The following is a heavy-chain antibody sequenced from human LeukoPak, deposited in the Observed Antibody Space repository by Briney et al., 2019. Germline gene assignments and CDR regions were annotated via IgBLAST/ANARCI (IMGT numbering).Heavy chain of an antibody. CDR3: ARHVNYYGSGSYCNCYYYGMDV. D-gene: IGHD3-10*01. Sequence: SETLSLTCTVSGGSISSYYWSWIRQPPGKGLEWIGYIYYSGSTNYNPSLKSRVTISVDTSKNQFSLKLSSVTAADTAVYYCARHVNYYGSGSYCNCYYYGMDVWGQGTTVTVSS. V-gene: IGHV4-59*08. CDR2: IYYSGST. J-gene: IGHJ6*02. CDR1: GGSISSYY.